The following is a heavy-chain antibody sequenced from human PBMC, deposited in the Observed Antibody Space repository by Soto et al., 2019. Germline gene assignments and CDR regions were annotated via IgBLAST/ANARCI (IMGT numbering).Heavy chain of an antibody. CDR2: IYYSGST. CDR3: ASQRGYSYGLDSQFDC. Sequence: TLSLTCTVSGGSISSSSYYWGWIRQPPGKGLDWIGSIYYSGSTYYNPSLKSRVTISVDTSKNQFSLKLSSVTAADTAVYYCASQRGYSYGLDSQFDCWGQGTLVTVSS. CDR1: GGSISSSSYY. V-gene: IGHV4-39*01. D-gene: IGHD5-18*01. J-gene: IGHJ4*02.